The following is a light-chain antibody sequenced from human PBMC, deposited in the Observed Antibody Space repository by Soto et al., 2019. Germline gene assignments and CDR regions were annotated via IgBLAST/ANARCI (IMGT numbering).Light chain of an antibody. V-gene: IGKV3-15*01. CDR3: QQYNNWPLT. J-gene: IGKJ4*01. Sequence: EIVMTQSPATLSVSPGERATLSCRASQSVSSNLAWYHQKPGQAPRLLIYGASTRATGIPARFSGSGSGTEFTLTISGLQSEDFAVYYCQQYNNWPLTFGGGTKVEIK. CDR1: QSVSSN. CDR2: GAS.